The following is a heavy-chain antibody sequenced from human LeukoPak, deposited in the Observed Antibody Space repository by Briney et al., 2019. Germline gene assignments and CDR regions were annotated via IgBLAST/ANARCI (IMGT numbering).Heavy chain of an antibody. CDR3: AKDGRQSIVASYFDG. D-gene: IGHD2-21*01. J-gene: IGHJ4*02. Sequence: GSLRLSCAASGFTFSAFGIHWVRQAPGKGLEWVAFIRFDGKHDYYADSAKGRFTISRDNSRDTVYLQMNSLRLNDTALYYCAKDGRQSIVASYFDGWGQGILVTVSS. CDR2: IRFDGKHD. CDR1: GFTFSAFG. V-gene: IGHV3-30*02.